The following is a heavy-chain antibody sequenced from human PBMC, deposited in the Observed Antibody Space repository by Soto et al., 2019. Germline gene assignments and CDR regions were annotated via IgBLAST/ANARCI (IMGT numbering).Heavy chain of an antibody. CDR2: IYYSGST. CDR1: GGSISSSSYY. Sequence: QLQLQESGPGLVKPSETLSLTCTVSGGSISSSSYYWGWIRQPPGKGLEWIGSIYYSGSTYYNPSLKSRVTISVDTSKNQFSLKLSSVTAADTAVYYCARHGNYDFWSGYYDNWFDPWGQGTLVTVSS. V-gene: IGHV4-39*01. J-gene: IGHJ5*02. D-gene: IGHD3-3*01. CDR3: ARHGNYDFWSGYYDNWFDP.